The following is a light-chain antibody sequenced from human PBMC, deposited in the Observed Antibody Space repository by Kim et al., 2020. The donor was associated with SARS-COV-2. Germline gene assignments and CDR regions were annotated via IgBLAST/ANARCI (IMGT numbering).Light chain of an antibody. CDR1: QSITTY. CDR3: QQSYTTPYS. J-gene: IGKJ2*03. V-gene: IGKV1-39*01. Sequence: SASAGDRGTISCRASQSITTYLIWYHQKPGKAPKLLIYGTSTLQSGVPSRFSGSGSGTDFTLTISSLQPEDFAAYYCQQSYTTPYSFGQGTKLEI. CDR2: GTS.